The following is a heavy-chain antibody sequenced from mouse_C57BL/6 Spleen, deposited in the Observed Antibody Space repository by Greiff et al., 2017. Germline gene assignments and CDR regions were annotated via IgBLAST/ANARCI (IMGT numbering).Heavy chain of an antibody. D-gene: IGHD4-1*01. CDR1: GFSLTSYG. J-gene: IGHJ4*01. V-gene: IGHV2-5*01. Sequence: QVQLQQSGPGLVQPSQSLSITCTVSGFSLTSYGVHWVRQSPGKGLEWLGVIWRGGSTDYNAAFMSRLSITKDNSKSQVFFKMNSLQADDTAIYYCAKNSENWARGSMCGWGQGTSVTVSS. CDR3: AKNSENWARGSMCG. CDR2: IWRGGST.